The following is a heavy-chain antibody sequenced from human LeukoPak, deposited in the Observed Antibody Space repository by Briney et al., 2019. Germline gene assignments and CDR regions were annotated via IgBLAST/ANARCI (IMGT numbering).Heavy chain of an antibody. CDR1: GFTFSSYG. Sequence: GGSLRLSCAASGFTFSSYGMSWVRQAPGKGLEWVSAISGSGGSTYYADSVKGRFTISRDNSKNTLYLQMNSLRAEDTAVYYCAKDQAEYFDWLLYGSPVDYWGQGTLVTVSS. CDR3: AKDQAEYFDWLLYGSPVDY. D-gene: IGHD3-9*01. J-gene: IGHJ4*02. V-gene: IGHV3-23*01. CDR2: ISGSGGST.